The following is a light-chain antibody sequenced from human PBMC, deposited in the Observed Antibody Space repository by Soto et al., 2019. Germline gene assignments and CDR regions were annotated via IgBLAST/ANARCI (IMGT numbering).Light chain of an antibody. CDR3: QQFGSSSWT. J-gene: IGKJ1*01. V-gene: IGKV3-20*01. Sequence: ESLLTQSPGTLSLSPGEKATLSCRASQSVSRSYLAWYQQKPGQAPRLLIYGASSRATGIPDRFSGSGSGSDFTLTVSTLEPEDCAVYYCQQFGSSSWTFGQGTKVEIK. CDR2: GAS. CDR1: QSVSRSY.